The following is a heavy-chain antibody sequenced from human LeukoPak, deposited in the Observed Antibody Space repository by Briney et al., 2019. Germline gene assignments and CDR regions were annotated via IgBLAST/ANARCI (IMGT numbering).Heavy chain of an antibody. J-gene: IGHJ4*02. CDR3: ARGFNYYGSGSYSTFDY. CDR1: GFTFSSYG. CDR2: IWYDGSNK. Sequence: GRSLRLSCAASGFTFSSYGMHWVRQAPGKGLEWVAVIWYDGSNKYYADSVKGRFTVSRDNFKNTLYLQMDSLRAEDTAVYYCARGFNYYGSGSYSTFDYWGQGTLVTVSS. V-gene: IGHV3-33*01. D-gene: IGHD3-10*01.